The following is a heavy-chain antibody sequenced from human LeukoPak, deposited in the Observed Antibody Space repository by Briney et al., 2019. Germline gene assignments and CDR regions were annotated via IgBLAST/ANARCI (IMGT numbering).Heavy chain of an antibody. Sequence: GASVKVSCKASGYTFTGYYMHWVRQAPGQGLEWMGWVNPNSGGTNYAQKFQGRVTMTRDTSISTAYMELRSLRSDDTAVYYCAREEGLYDSSGYYIYYFDYWGQGTLVTVSP. CDR2: VNPNSGGT. CDR3: AREEGLYDSSGYYIYYFDY. D-gene: IGHD3-22*01. J-gene: IGHJ4*02. V-gene: IGHV1-2*02. CDR1: GYTFTGYY.